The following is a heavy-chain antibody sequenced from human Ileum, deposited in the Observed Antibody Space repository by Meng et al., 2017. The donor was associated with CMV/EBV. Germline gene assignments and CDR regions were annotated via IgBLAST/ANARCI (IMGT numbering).Heavy chain of an antibody. D-gene: IGHD6-13*01. CDR2: IHPNSGGT. V-gene: IGHV1-2*06. J-gene: IGHJ4*02. CDR1: GYTFTDYY. CDR3: ARGDGTAAGTAY. Sequence: CQASGYTFTDYYIHWVRQAPGQGLERMGRIHPNSGGTNYEQRFQGRVTMTRDTSISTAYMELSSLISDDTAIYYCARGDGTAAGTAYWGQGTLVTVSS.